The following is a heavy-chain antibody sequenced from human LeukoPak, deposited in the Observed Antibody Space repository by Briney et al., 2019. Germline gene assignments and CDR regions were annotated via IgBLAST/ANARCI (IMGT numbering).Heavy chain of an antibody. Sequence: SQTLSLTCAISGDSVSSNSASWNWIRQSPSRGLEWLGRTYYRSKWNSDYAVSVKSRITINPDTSKNQFSLHLESVTPEDTAVYYCARDPDNSYEWGPFDPWGQGTLVTVSS. J-gene: IGHJ5*02. V-gene: IGHV6-1*01. CDR1: GDSVSSNSAS. D-gene: IGHD1-1*01. CDR3: ARDPDNSYEWGPFDP. CDR2: TYYRSKWNS.